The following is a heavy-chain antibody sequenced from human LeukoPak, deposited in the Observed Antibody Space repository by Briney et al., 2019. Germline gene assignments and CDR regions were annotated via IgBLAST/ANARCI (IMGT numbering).Heavy chain of an antibody. D-gene: IGHD3-3*01. V-gene: IGHV3-74*01. CDR3: ARDLIVVRYYDFWSGSDAFDI. J-gene: IGHJ3*02. CDR1: GFTFSSYW. Sequence: GGSLRLSCAASGFTFSSYWMHWVRQAPGKGPVWVSRINSDGSSTSYADSVKGRFTISRDNAKNTLYLQMNSLRAEDTAVYYCARDLIVVRYYDFWSGSDAFDIWGQGTMVTVSS. CDR2: INSDGSST.